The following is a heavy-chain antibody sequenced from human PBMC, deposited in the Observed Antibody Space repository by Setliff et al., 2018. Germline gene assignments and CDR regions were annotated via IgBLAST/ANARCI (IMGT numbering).Heavy chain of an antibody. D-gene: IGHD6-19*01. Sequence: GSLRLSCAASGFTFSSYAMHWIRQTPGKGLEWVAYISSSGSLIYYPDSVKGRFTISRDNAKKSVDLQMNSLRAEDTAVYYCATKAVAGTGGQGTLVTVSS. CDR1: GFTFSSYA. CDR2: ISSSGSLI. CDR3: ATKAVAGT. J-gene: IGHJ4*02. V-gene: IGHV3-48*04.